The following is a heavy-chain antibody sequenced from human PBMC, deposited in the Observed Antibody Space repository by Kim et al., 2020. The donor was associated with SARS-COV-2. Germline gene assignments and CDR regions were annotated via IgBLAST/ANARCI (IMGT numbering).Heavy chain of an antibody. D-gene: IGHD6-13*01. J-gene: IGHJ5*02. V-gene: IGHV3-11*05. Sequence: DSVKGRFTIPRDNAKHALYLQMNSLRAEDTAGYHCARVASGSSSWYWFDPWGQGTLVTVSS. CDR3: ARVASGSSSWYWFDP.